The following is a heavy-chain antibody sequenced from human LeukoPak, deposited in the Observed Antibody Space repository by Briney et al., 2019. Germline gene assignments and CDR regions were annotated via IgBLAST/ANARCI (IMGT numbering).Heavy chain of an antibody. V-gene: IGHV4-38-2*02. CDR3: ARDLWYCSGGSCLPA. CDR2: IYHSGST. Sequence: SETLSLTCTVSGYSISSGYYWGWIRQPPGKGLEWIGSIYHSGSTYYNPSLKSRVTISVDTSKNQFSLKLSSVTAADTAVYYCARDLWYCSGGSCLPAWGQGTLVTVSS. D-gene: IGHD2-15*01. J-gene: IGHJ1*01. CDR1: GYSISSGYY.